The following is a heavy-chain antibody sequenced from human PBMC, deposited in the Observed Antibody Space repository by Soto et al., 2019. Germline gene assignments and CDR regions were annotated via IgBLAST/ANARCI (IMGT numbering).Heavy chain of an antibody. CDR1: GFTFSSYW. CDR2: INSDGSST. V-gene: IGHV3-74*01. CDR3: ARDSENLGPLYCSGGSCPLGMDV. J-gene: IGHJ6*02. Sequence: LRLSCAASGFTFSSYWMHWVRQAPGKGLVWVSRINSDGSSTSYADSVKGRFTISRDNAKNTLYLQMNSLRAEDTAVYYCARDSENLGPLYCSGGSCPLGMDVWGQGTTVTVSS. D-gene: IGHD2-15*01.